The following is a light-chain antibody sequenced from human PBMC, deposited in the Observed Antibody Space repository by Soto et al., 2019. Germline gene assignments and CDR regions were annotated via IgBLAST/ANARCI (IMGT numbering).Light chain of an antibody. CDR2: GAS. J-gene: IGKJ1*01. CDR3: QQYNNWPPWT. Sequence: EIVMTQSPATLSVSPGEGANLSCRASQSVSTDLAWYQQKPGQAPRLLIYGASTRATGIPARFSGSGSGTEFTLTISSLQSEDFALYFCQQYNNWPPWTFGQGTKVEVK. CDR1: QSVSTD. V-gene: IGKV3-15*01.